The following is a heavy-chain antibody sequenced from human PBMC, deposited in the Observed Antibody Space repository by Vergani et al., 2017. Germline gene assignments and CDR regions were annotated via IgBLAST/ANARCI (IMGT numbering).Heavy chain of an antibody. D-gene: IGHD3-10*01. CDR3: AREGDLGQHWYFDL. CDR1: GYTFTGYY. Sequence: QVQLVQSGAEVKKPGASVKVSCKASGYTFTGYYMHWVRQAPGQGLEWMGRINPNSGGTNYAQKCQGRVTMTRDTSISPAYMELSRLRSDDTAVYYCAREGDLGQHWYFDLWGRGTLVTVSS. V-gene: IGHV1-2*06. J-gene: IGHJ2*01. CDR2: INPNSGGT.